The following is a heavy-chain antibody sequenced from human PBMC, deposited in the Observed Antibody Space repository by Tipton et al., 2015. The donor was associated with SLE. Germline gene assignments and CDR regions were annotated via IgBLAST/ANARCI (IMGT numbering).Heavy chain of an antibody. CDR2: IYFSGST. CDR3: ARGGKYYDTGRFFDY. V-gene: IGHV4-39*07. J-gene: IGHJ4*02. CDR1: GGSVSSSSKY. Sequence: TLSLTCTVSGGSVSSSSKYWAWIRQPPGKGLEWIGSIYFSGSTYYNPSLKSRVIISIDTSKNQFSLKLSSVTAADTAVYYCARGGKYYDTGRFFDYWGQGTLVTVSS. D-gene: IGHD3-22*01.